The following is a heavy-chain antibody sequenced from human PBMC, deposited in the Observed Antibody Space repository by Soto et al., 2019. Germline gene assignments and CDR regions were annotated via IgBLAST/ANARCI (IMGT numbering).Heavy chain of an antibody. V-gene: IGHV1-69*02. CDR2: IIPIIRII. CDR3: AEAPGSNYNDSHASAYP. Sequence: QVQLVQSGAEVKKPGSSVKVSCKASGGTFSTYTITWVRQAPVQGLEWMGRIIPIIRIINYAQKFQGRVSITEEQFTGTAYMELTILRSDATAVYYAAEAPGSNYNDSHASAYPRGQGTMVTVSS. J-gene: IGHJ5*02. D-gene: IGHD3-22*01. CDR1: GGTFSTYT.